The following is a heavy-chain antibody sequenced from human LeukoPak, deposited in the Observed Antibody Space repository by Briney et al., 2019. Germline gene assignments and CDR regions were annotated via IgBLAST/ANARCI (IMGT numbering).Heavy chain of an antibody. CDR3: ARRYSPLYYDSGGYYH. CDR2: INHSGSA. Sequence: SSETLSLTCAVSGGSISSSNWWSWVRQPPGKGLEWIGEINHSGSANYNPSLKSRVTISVDTSKNQFSLKLSSVTAADTAVYYCARRYSPLYYDSGGYYHWGQGTLVTVSS. J-gene: IGHJ5*02. D-gene: IGHD3-22*01. V-gene: IGHV4-4*02. CDR1: GGSISSSNW.